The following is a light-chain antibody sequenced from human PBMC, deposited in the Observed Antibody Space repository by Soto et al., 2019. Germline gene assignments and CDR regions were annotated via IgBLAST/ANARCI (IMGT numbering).Light chain of an antibody. V-gene: IGKV3-20*01. CDR2: GAS. J-gene: IGKJ3*01. CDR3: QQYGSSLFT. CDR1: QRVSNRY. Sequence: EIVLTQSPGTLSLSPGERATLSCRASQRVSNRYLVWYQQKPGQAPRLLIYGASSRATGIPDRFSGSGSGTDFTLTISRLEPEDFAVYYCQQYGSSLFTFGPGTKVDIK.